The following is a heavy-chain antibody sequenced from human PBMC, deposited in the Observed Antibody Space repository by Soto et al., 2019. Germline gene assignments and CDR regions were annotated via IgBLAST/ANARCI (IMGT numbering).Heavy chain of an antibody. CDR1: GGSISSSNW. CDR2: IYHSGST. D-gene: IGHD2-15*01. CDR3: ASQKLGYCSGGSCSGFDY. J-gene: IGHJ4*02. Sequence: SETWSLTCAVSGGSISSSNWWSWVRQPPGKGLEWIGEIYHSGSTNYNPSLKSRVTISVDKSKNQFSLKLSSVTAADTAVYYCASQKLGYCSGGSCSGFDYWGQGTLVTVSS. V-gene: IGHV4-4*02.